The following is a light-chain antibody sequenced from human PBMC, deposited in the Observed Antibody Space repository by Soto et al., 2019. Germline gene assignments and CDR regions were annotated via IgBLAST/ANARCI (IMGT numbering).Light chain of an antibody. Sequence: QSVLTQPASVSGSPGQSIIISCTGTSSDVGSYNLVSWYQQHPGKAPKFMIYEDNKRPSGVSNRFSGSKSGNTASLTISGLQAEDEADYYCCSYVGSNTLVFGGGTKLTVL. J-gene: IGLJ2*01. V-gene: IGLV2-23*01. CDR1: SSDVGSYNL. CDR2: EDN. CDR3: CSYVGSNTLV.